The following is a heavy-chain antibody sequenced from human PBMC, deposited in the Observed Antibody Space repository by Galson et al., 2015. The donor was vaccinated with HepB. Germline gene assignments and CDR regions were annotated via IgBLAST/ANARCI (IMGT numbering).Heavy chain of an antibody. CDR3: ARGLSYDYGMDV. CDR2: IYHSGST. CDR1: GGSISSGGYS. V-gene: IGHV4-30-2*01. J-gene: IGHJ6*02. D-gene: IGHD5-18*01. Sequence: TLSLTCAVSGGSISSGGYSWSWIRQPPGKGLEWIGYIYHSGSTYYNPSLKSRVTISVDRSKNQFSLKLSSVTAADTAVYYCARGLSYDYGMDVWGQGTTVTVSS.